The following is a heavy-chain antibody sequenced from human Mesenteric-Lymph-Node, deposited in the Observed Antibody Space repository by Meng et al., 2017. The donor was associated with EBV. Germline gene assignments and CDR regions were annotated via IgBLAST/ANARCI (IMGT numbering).Heavy chain of an antibody. J-gene: IGHJ4*02. D-gene: IGHD6-19*01. CDR3: AIRIAVNY. V-gene: IGHV3-23*01. Sequence: EGQLLEAGGGLVQPGVSLRFSCAASGFTFRGYAIGWDRQAPGKGLEWVSGISGSGGSTYYADSVKGRFTISRDNSKNTLYLQMNSLRAEDTAIYYCAIRIAVNYWGQGTLVTVSS. CDR1: GFTFRGYA. CDR2: ISGSGGST.